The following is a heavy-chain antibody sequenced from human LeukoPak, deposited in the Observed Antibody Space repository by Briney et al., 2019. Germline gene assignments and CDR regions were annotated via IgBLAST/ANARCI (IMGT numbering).Heavy chain of an antibody. CDR1: GGSISSGSYY. CDR2: IYTSGST. Sequence: PSETLSLTCGVSGGSISSGSYYWSWIRQPAGKGLEWIGRIYTSGSTNYNPSLKSRVTMSFDASNNQFSLRLSSVTAADTAVYYCAKNNWFDPWGQGTLVTVSS. V-gene: IGHV4-61*02. CDR3: AKNNWFDP. J-gene: IGHJ5*02.